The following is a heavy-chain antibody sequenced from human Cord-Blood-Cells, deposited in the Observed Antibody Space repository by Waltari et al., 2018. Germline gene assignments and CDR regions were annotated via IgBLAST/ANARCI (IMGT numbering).Heavy chain of an antibody. V-gene: IGHV1-2*02. J-gene: IGHJ4*02. CDR3: ARDRGIAAAGFDY. CDR1: GYTFTGYY. D-gene: IGHD6-13*01. Sequence: QVQLVQSGAEVKKPGASVKVSCKASGYTFTGYYMHWVRQVPGQGLEWMGWINPNIGGTNYAQKFQGRVTMTRDTSISTAYMELSRLRSDDTAVYYCARDRGIAAAGFDYWGQGTLVTVSS. CDR2: INPNIGGT.